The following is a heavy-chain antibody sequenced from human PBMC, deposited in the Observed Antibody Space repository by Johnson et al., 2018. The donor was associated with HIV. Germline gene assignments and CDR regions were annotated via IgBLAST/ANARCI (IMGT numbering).Heavy chain of an antibody. CDR3: AREMGWEDAFDI. D-gene: IGHD6-19*01. CDR1: GFTFSSYG. J-gene: IGHJ3*02. Sequence: QVQLVESGGGVVQPGGSLRLSCAASGFTFSSYGMHWVRQAPGKGLEWVAFIQNDGSNKYYADSVKGRFTISRDNYKNTLDLQMHSLRAEDTAVYYCAREMGWEDAFDIWGQGTMVTVSS. V-gene: IGHV3-30*02. CDR2: IQNDGSNK.